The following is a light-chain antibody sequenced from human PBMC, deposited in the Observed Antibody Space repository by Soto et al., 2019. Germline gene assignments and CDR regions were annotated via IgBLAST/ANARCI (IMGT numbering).Light chain of an antibody. CDR3: SSCTTSSTLV. V-gene: IGLV2-14*01. Sequence: QSALTQPASVSGSPGQSITISCTGTRNDVGAYNFVSWYQQHPGKAPKLMIYDVSNRPSGVSNRFSGSKSGNTASLTISGLQAEDEADYFCSSCTTSSTLVFGGGTKLTVL. CDR1: RNDVGAYNF. CDR2: DVS. J-gene: IGLJ2*01.